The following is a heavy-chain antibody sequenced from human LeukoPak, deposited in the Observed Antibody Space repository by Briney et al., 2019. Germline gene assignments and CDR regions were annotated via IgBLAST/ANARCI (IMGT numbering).Heavy chain of an antibody. V-gene: IGHV3-48*01. D-gene: IGHD3-22*01. CDR3: AREHDYSGYYYGVSYYFDY. Sequence: GGSLILSCAASGFTFSSYSMNWVRQAPGKGLEWVSYISSSSSTIYYADSVKGRFTISRDNAKNSLYLQMNSLRAEDTAVYYCAREHDYSGYYYGVSYYFDYWGQGTLVTVPS. CDR2: ISSSSSTI. J-gene: IGHJ4*02. CDR1: GFTFSSYS.